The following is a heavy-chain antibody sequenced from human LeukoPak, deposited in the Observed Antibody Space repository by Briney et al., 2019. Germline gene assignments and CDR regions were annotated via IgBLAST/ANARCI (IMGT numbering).Heavy chain of an antibody. V-gene: IGHV3-74*01. CDR1: GFTFRSYW. D-gene: IGHD3-22*01. J-gene: IGHJ3*02. Sequence: PGGSLRLSCAASGFTFRSYWMHWVRQVPGKGLVWVSRIKSDGSSTSYADSVKGRFTISRDNAKNTLYLQMNSLRAEDTAVYYCVRALTLIVGPDAFDIWGQGTMVTVSS. CDR2: IKSDGSST. CDR3: VRALTLIVGPDAFDI.